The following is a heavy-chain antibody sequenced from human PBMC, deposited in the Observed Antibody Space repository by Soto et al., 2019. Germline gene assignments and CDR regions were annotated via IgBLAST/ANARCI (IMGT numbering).Heavy chain of an antibody. J-gene: IGHJ6*03. D-gene: IGHD1-7*01. CDR1: GFTVSSYG. CDR2: IWYDGSNK. Sequence: PGGSLRLSCAGSGFTVSSYGMHWVRQAPGKGLEWVAVIWYDGSNKYYADSVKGRFTISRDNSKNTLYLQMNSLRAEDTAVYYCARESETGTTFWYYYYYYMDVWGKGTTVTVSS. V-gene: IGHV3-33*01. CDR3: ARESETGTTFWYYYYYYMDV.